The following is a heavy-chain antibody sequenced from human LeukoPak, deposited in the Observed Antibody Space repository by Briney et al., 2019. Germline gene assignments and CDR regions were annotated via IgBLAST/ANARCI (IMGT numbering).Heavy chain of an antibody. V-gene: IGHV3-7*01. D-gene: IGHD3-22*01. Sequence: PGGSLRLSCAASGFTFSSYWMSWVRQAPGKGLEWVANIKQDGSEKYYVDSVKGRFTISRDNAKNSLYLQMNSLRAEDTAVYYCARRTYYYDSSGYYPPFGYWGQGTLVTVSS. CDR2: IKQDGSEK. CDR3: ARRTYYYDSSGYYPPFGY. J-gene: IGHJ4*02. CDR1: GFTFSSYW.